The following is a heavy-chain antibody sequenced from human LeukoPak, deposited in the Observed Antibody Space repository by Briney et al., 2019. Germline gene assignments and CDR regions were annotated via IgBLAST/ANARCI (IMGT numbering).Heavy chain of an antibody. CDR1: GYTFTGDY. V-gene: IGHV1-2*02. D-gene: IGHD6-6*01. CDR3: ARALSSLRLYYFDY. J-gene: IGHJ4*02. Sequence: ASVKVSCKASGYTFTGDYIHWVRQAPGQGLEWMGWINPNSGGTNYAQNLEGRVTMTRDTSISTAYMELSSLTSDDTAVYYCARALSSLRLYYFDYWGQGTLITVSS. CDR2: INPNSGGT.